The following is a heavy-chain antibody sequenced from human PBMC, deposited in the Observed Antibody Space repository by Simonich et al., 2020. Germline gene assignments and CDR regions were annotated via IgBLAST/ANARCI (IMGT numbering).Heavy chain of an antibody. CDR3: ARVPPTSGSYYYYYYYMDV. CDR1: GYTFTGYY. V-gene: IGHV1-2*02. J-gene: IGHJ6*03. CDR2: INPNSGGT. Sequence: QVQLVQSGAEVKKPGASVKVSCKASGYTFTGYYMHWVRQAPGQGLEGMGWINPNSGGTNYAKKVQGRVTMTRDTSISTAYMELSRLRADDTAVYYCARVPPTSGSYYYYYYYMDVWGKGTTVTVSS. D-gene: IGHD1-26*01.